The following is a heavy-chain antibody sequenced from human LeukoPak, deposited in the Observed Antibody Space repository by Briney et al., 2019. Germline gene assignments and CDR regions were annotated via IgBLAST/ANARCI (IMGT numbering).Heavy chain of an antibody. CDR2: INTDGSST. CDR3: ARDQGSSSGTGYNWLDP. CDR1: GFTFSTYW. Sequence: GGSLRLSCAASGFTFSTYWMHWVRQAPGKGLVWVSRINTDGSSTSYADSVKGRFTISRDNAKNTLYLQMNSLRAEDTAVYYCARDQGSSSGTGYNWLDPWGQGTLVTVSS. D-gene: IGHD6-13*01. V-gene: IGHV3-74*01. J-gene: IGHJ5*02.